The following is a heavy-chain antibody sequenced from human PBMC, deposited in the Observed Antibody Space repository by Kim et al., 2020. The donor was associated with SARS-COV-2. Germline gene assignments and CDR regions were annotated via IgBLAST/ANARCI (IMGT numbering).Heavy chain of an antibody. CDR1: GGSIGGYY. Sequence: SETLSLTCTVSGGSIGGYYWNWIRQPPGKGLEWIGYIYSTGSTNYNPSLKSRVTISLDMSKKEISLRLSSVTAADTAIYYCARRVVVPATILDAFDIWGQGTMVTVSS. J-gene: IGHJ3*02. CDR3: ARRVVVPATILDAFDI. D-gene: IGHD2-2*01. CDR2: IYSTGST. V-gene: IGHV4-59*08.